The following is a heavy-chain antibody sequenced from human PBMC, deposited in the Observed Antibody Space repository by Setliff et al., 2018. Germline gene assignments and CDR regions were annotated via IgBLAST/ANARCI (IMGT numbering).Heavy chain of an antibody. D-gene: IGHD3-3*01. V-gene: IGHV3-49*04. CDR1: GFTFSSYW. CDR3: TRNLAYYDFWSGYPNNYYFDY. J-gene: IGHJ4*02. CDR2: IRSKAYGGTT. Sequence: GGSLRLSCAASGFTFSSYWMSWVRQAPGKGLGWVGFIRSKAYGGTTEYAASVKGRFTISRDDSKSIAYLQMNSLKTEDTAVYYCTRNLAYYDFWSGYPNNYYFDYWGQGTLVTVSS.